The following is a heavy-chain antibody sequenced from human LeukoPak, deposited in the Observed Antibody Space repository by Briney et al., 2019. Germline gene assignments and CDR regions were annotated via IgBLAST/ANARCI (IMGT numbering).Heavy chain of an antibody. D-gene: IGHD6-6*01. CDR1: GFTVSNNY. CDR2: IYSGGST. CDR3: AKGRVRQLDPFDY. V-gene: IGHV3-53*01. J-gene: IGHJ4*02. Sequence: GGSLRLSCAASGFTVSNNYMRWVRQAPGKGLEWVSLIYSGGSTYYADSVKGRLTISRDNSKNTLYLQMNSLRAEDTAVYYCAKGRVRQLDPFDYWGQGTLVTVSS.